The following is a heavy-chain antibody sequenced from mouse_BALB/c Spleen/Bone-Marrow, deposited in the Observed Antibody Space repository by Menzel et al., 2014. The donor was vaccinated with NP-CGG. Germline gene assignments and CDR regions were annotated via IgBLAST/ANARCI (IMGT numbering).Heavy chain of an antibody. J-gene: IGHJ2*01. Sequence: EVMLVESGGGLVKLGGSLKLSCAASGFTFSSYYISWVRQTPGKRLELVAAINSNGGSTYYPDTVKGRFTISRDNAKNTLYLQMSSLKSEDTALYYCARRGWDGYFDYWGQGTTLTVSS. CDR3: ARRGWDGYFDY. D-gene: IGHD4-1*01. V-gene: IGHV5-6-2*01. CDR2: INSNGGST. CDR1: GFTFSSYY.